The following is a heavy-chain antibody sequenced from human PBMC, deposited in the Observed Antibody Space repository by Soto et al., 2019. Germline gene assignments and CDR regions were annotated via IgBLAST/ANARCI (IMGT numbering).Heavy chain of an antibody. J-gene: IGHJ4*02. CDR2: INPILSMS. D-gene: IGHD3-10*01. CDR1: GDTFSFYS. V-gene: IGHV1-69*02. Sequence: QVQLVQSGAEVKKPGSSVRVSCKASGDTFSFYSINWVRQAPGLGLEWMGRINPILSMSNSTQRFHGRVTVTANKPTSTAYMELSSLRSEDTAMYYCASSYGSGSRAFDYWGQGALVTVSS. CDR3: ASSYGSGSRAFDY.